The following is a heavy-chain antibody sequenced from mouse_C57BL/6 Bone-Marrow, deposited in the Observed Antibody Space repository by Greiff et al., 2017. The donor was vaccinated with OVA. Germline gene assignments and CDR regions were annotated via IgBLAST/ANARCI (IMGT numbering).Heavy chain of an antibody. J-gene: IGHJ3*01. CDR2: IDPSDSYT. D-gene: IGHD2-1*01. CDR1: GYTFTSYW. CDR3: ARDYGNYEFAY. Sequence: QVQLQQSGAELVMPGASVKLSCKASGYTFTSYWMHWVKQRPGQGLEWIGEIDPSDSYTNYNQKFKGKSTLTVDKSSSTAYMQLGSLTSEDSAVYYCARDYGNYEFAYWGQGTLVTVSA. V-gene: IGHV1-69*01.